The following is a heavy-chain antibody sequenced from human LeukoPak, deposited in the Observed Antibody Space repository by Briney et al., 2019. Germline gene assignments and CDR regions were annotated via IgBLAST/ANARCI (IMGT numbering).Heavy chain of an antibody. J-gene: IGHJ4*02. V-gene: IGHV3-7*03. CDR3: ARAMDY. CDR2: IKQDGSEK. Sequence: GGPLRLSCAASGFSFSDHYIDWVRQAPGKGLEWVANIKQDGSEKYYVDSVKGRFTISRDNARNSLYLQMNSLRVEDTAVYYCARAMDYWGQGTLVTVSS. CDR1: GFSFSDHY.